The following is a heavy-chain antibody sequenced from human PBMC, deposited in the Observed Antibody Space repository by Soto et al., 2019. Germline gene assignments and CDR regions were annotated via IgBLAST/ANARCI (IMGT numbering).Heavy chain of an antibody. J-gene: IGHJ4*02. Sequence: EVQLVESGGGLVKPGGSLRLSCAASGFTFSSYSMNWVRQAPGKGLEWVSSISSSSSYIYYADSVKGRFTISRDNAKNSLYLQMNSLRAEDTAVYYCARDRGVATITYYLDYGGQGTLVTVSS. V-gene: IGHV3-21*01. CDR2: ISSSSSYI. CDR1: GFTFSSYS. CDR3: ARDRGVATITYYLDY. D-gene: IGHD5-12*01.